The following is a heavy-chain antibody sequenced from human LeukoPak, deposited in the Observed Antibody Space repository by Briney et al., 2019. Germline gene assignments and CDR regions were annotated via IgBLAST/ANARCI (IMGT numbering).Heavy chain of an antibody. CDR1: GFTFSSYG. CDR3: ARHPGDFTGIVNYYYMDV. D-gene: IGHD1-26*01. V-gene: IGHV3-30*02. CDR2: IRYDGSNK. J-gene: IGHJ6*03. Sequence: GGSLRLSCAASGFTFSSYGMHWVRQAPGKGLEWVAFIRYDGSNKYYADSVKGRFTISRDNSKNTLYLHVNSLRPEDTAVYYCARHPGDFTGIVNYYYMDVWGKGTTVTVSS.